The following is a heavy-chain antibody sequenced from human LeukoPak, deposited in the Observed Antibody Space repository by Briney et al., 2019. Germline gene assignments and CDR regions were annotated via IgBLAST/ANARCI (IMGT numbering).Heavy chain of an antibody. D-gene: IGHD6-19*01. V-gene: IGHV3-23*01. J-gene: IGHJ4*02. CDR1: GFTFSSYA. Sequence: GGSLRLSCAASGFTFSSYAMSWVRQAPGKGLEWVSAISGSGGSTYYADSVKGRFTISRDNSKNTLYLQMNGLRAEDTAVYYCAKSDSGWYGETFDYWGQGTLDTVSS. CDR3: AKSDSGWYGETFDY. CDR2: ISGSGGST.